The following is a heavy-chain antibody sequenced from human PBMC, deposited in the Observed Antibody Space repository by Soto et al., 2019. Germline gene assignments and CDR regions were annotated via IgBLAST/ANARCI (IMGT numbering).Heavy chain of an antibody. CDR1: GGTFSSYA. CDR2: IIPIFGTA. CDR3: ATFTPGIAVAGTGNNAFDI. Sequence: SVKVSCKASGGTFSSYAINWVRQAPGQGLEWMGGIIPIFGTANYAQKFQGRVTITADESTSTAYMELSSLRSEDTAVYYCATFTPGIAVAGTGNNAFDIWGQGTMVTVSS. J-gene: IGHJ3*02. V-gene: IGHV1-69*13. D-gene: IGHD6-19*01.